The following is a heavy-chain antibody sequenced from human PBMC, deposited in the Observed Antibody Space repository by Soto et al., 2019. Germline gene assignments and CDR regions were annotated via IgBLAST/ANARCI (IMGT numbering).Heavy chain of an antibody. V-gene: IGHV1-69*06. CDR3: ARGGCSSTSCFYYYYGMDV. Sequence: SVKVSCKASGGTFSSYAISWVRQAPGQGLEWMGGIIPIFGTANYAQKFQGRVTITADKSTSTAYMELSSLGSEDTAVYYCARGGCSSTSCFYYYYGMDVWGQGTTVTVSS. CDR1: GGTFSSYA. J-gene: IGHJ6*02. CDR2: IIPIFGTA. D-gene: IGHD2-2*01.